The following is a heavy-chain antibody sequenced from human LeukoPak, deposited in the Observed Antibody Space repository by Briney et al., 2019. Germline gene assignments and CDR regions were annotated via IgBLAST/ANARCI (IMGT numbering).Heavy chain of an antibody. J-gene: IGHJ5*02. CDR3: ERDNSIGDRGWWFDP. D-gene: IGHD4-23*01. CDR2: INPSGGST. V-gene: IGHV1-46*01. Sequence: GSSVKVSCKASGYTFTNHYMHWVRQAPGQGLEWMGLINPSGGSTLYAEKFQGRIIMTREMSTATDYMALSSLRSKDRAVCYLERDNSIGDRGWWFDPWGQGTLVTVSS. CDR1: GYTFTNHY.